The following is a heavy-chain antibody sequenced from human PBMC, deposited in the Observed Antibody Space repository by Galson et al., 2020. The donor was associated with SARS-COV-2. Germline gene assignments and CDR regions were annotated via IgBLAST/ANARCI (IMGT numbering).Heavy chain of an antibody. CDR2: IYYSGST. Sequence: SETLSLTCTVSGGSISSSSYYWGWIRQPPGKGLEWIGSIYYSGSTYYNPSLKSRVTISVDTSKNQFSLKLSSVTAADTAVYYCARRARSTYYDILTGYYSYYFDYWGQGTLVTVSS. J-gene: IGHJ4*02. D-gene: IGHD3-9*01. CDR3: ARRARSTYYDILTGYYSYYFDY. V-gene: IGHV4-39*01. CDR1: GGSISSSSYY.